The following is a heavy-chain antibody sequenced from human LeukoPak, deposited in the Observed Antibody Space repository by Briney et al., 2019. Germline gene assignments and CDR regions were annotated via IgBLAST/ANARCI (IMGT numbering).Heavy chain of an antibody. CDR2: IYPGDSDT. J-gene: IGHJ3*02. Sequence: GESLKISCKGSGYSFTSYWIGWVRQMPGKGLEWMGIIYPGDSDTRYSPSFQGQVTISADKSISTAYLQWSSLKASDTAMYYCARLGTPNNLDTAMPDAFDIWGQGTMVTVSS. CDR3: ARLGTPNNLDTAMPDAFDI. D-gene: IGHD5-18*01. CDR1: GYSFTSYW. V-gene: IGHV5-51*01.